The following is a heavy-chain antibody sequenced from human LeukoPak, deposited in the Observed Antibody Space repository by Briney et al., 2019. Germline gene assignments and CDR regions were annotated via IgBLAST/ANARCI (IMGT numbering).Heavy chain of an antibody. V-gene: IGHV3-30*18. CDR2: ISYDGSNK. Sequence: PGRSLRLSCAASGFTFSSYGMHWVRQAPGKGLEWVAVISYDGSNKYYADSVKGRFTISRDNSKNMLYLQMNSLRAEDTAVYYCAKAIAAAGLDYWGQGTLVTVSS. CDR3: AKAIAAAGLDY. D-gene: IGHD6-13*01. CDR1: GFTFSSYG. J-gene: IGHJ4*02.